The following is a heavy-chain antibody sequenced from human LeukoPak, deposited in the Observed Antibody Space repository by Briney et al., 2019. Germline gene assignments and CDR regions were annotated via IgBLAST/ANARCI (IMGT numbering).Heavy chain of an antibody. CDR3: ARVETGDYYDSSGYYYYFDY. V-gene: IGHV3-64*01. CDR1: GFTFSSYA. CDR2: ISSNGGST. Sequence: GGSLRLSCAASGFTFSSYAMHWVRQAPGKGLEYVSAISSNGGSTYYANSVKGRFTISRDSSKNTLYLQMGSLRAEDMAVYYCARVETGDYYDSSGYYYYFDYWGQGTLVTVSS. D-gene: IGHD3-22*01. J-gene: IGHJ4*02.